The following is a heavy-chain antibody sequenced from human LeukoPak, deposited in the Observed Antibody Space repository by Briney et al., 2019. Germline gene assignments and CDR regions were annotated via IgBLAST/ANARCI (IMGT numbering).Heavy chain of an antibody. V-gene: IGHV5-51*01. CDR2: IFPGDSDT. J-gene: IGHJ4*02. D-gene: IGHD3-10*01. CDR3: ARHYASGTYYNPLGN. Sequence: GEALKTSCQGSGHRFTTNWIAWVRPMPGKGLEWVGTIFPGDSDTRYSPSFRGQVTISADKSISTTYLQWSSLKASDTAMYYCARHYASGTYYNPLGNWGQGTLVTVSS. CDR1: GHRFTTNW.